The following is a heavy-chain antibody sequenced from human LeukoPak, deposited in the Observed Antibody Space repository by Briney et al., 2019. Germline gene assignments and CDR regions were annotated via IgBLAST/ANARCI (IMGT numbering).Heavy chain of an antibody. J-gene: IGHJ4*02. CDR3: TRGPPDGSGNYYPGDF. CDR1: GFTFSSHW. CDR2: INSDGRNI. D-gene: IGHD3-10*01. V-gene: IGHV3-74*01. Sequence: GGSLRLSCAASGFTFSSHWMHWVRQAPGKGLVWVSRINSDGRNISYADSVKGRFTISRDNAKNTLYLQMNSLRVEDTAVYYCTRGPPDGSGNYYPGDFWGQGTLVTVSS.